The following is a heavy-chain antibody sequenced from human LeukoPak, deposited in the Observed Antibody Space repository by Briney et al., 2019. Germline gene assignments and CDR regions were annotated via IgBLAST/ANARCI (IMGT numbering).Heavy chain of an antibody. D-gene: IGHD5-24*01. CDR3: ARTGDGYNYYNYYYMDV. CDR2: IYYSGST. Sequence: SETLSLTCTVSGGTISSYYWSWIRQPPGKGLEWIGYIYYSGSTNYNPSLKSRVTISVDTSKNQFSLKLSSVTAADTAVYYCARTGDGYNYYNYYYMDVWGKGTTVTVTS. J-gene: IGHJ6*03. CDR1: GGTISSYY. V-gene: IGHV4-59*01.